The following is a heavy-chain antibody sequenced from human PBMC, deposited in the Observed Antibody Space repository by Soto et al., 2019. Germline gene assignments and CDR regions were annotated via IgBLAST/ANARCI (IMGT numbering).Heavy chain of an antibody. CDR3: ARDLRIYDFWSGSRPYGMDV. CDR1: GGSISSGGYY. D-gene: IGHD3-3*01. Sequence: SETLSLTCTVSGGSISSGGYYWSWIRQHPGKGLEWIGYIYYSGSTYYNPSLKSRVTISVDTSKNQFSLKLSSVTAADTAVYYCARDLRIYDFWSGSRPYGMDVWGQGTKVTVYS. CDR2: IYYSGST. V-gene: IGHV4-31*03. J-gene: IGHJ6*02.